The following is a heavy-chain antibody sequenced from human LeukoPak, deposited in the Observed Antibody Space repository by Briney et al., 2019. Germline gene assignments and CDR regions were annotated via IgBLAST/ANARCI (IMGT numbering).Heavy chain of an antibody. V-gene: IGHV1-2*05. J-gene: IGHJ5*02. D-gene: IGHD6-13*01. Sequence: ASVKVSCKASGYTFTGYYIHWVRQAPGQGLEWLGRISPNSGVPNYAQKFQGRVTMTRDTSVNTVYMELSGLKSDDTGAYYCAREVGYSTSWYGRFDPWDQGTLVTVSS. CDR2: ISPNSGVP. CDR1: GYTFTGYY. CDR3: AREVGYSTSWYGRFDP.